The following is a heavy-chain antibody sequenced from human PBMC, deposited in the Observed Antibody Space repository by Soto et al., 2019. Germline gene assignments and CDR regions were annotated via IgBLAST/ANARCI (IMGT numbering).Heavy chain of an antibody. J-gene: IGHJ5*02. Sequence: QVQLVQSGAEVKQPGSSVTVSCQASGVTFSSFAISWVRQAPGQGLEWMGGIIPIFRTPNYAQNFQCRVTITADESTSSVYMELSRLRSEDTAVYYCARSTGSGFRPGTHRFNWFDPWGQGTLVTVSS. CDR3: ARSTGSGFRPGTHRFNWFDP. CDR2: IIPIFRTP. V-gene: IGHV1-69*01. CDR1: GVTFSSFA. D-gene: IGHD5-12*01.